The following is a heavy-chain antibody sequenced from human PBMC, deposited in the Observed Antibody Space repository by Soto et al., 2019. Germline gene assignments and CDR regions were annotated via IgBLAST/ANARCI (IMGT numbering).Heavy chain of an antibody. CDR2: IYYSGTT. CDR3: ARSQRGRTAFTFDY. J-gene: IGHJ4*02. CDR1: GDSVINDNYY. V-gene: IGHV4-61*01. D-gene: IGHD3-16*01. Sequence: SETLSLTCAVSGDSVINDNYYWSWIRQPPGKGLEWIGYIYYSGTTNYNSYLKSRLSLSVDMSKNQFSLKLASVTAADTAVYFCARSQRGRTAFTFDYWGQGALVTVS.